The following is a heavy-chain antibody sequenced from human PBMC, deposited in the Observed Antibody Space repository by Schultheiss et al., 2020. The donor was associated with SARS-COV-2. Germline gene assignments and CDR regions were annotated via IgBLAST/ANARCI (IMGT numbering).Heavy chain of an antibody. J-gene: IGHJ6*03. Sequence: SETLSLTCAVYGGSFSGYYWSWIRQPPGKGLEWIGEINHSGSTNYNPSLKSRVTISVDASKNQFSLKLSSVTAADTAVYYCARLSGYQLPYPGFPIGYYYYMDVWGKGTTVTVSS. D-gene: IGHD2-2*02. CDR3: ARLSGYQLPYPGFPIGYYYYMDV. V-gene: IGHV4-34*01. CDR1: GGSFSGYY. CDR2: INHSGST.